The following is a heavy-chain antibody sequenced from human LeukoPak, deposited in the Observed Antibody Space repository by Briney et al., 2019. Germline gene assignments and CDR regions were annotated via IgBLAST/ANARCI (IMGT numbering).Heavy chain of an antibody. V-gene: IGHV3-21*01. CDR2: ISSSSSYI. J-gene: IGHJ4*02. CDR1: GFTFSSYS. CDR3: ARDISPPPYFDY. Sequence: GGSLRLSXAASGFTFSSYSMNWVRQAPGKGLEWVSSISSSSSYIYYADSVKGRFTISRDNAKNSLYQQMNSLRAEDTAVYYCARDISPPPYFDYWGQGTLVTVSS.